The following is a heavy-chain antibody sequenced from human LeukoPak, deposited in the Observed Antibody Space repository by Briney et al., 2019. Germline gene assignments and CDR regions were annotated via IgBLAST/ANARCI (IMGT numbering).Heavy chain of an antibody. Sequence: GSLRLSCAASGFTVSSYWMYWVRQAPGKGLVWVSHINNDGSGTNYADSVKGRFTISRDNAKNTLYLQMNSLRAEDTAVYYCARDRHGDYWGQGTLVTVSS. CDR3: ARDRHGDY. CDR2: INNDGSGT. CDR1: GFTVSSYW. J-gene: IGHJ4*02. V-gene: IGHV3-74*01.